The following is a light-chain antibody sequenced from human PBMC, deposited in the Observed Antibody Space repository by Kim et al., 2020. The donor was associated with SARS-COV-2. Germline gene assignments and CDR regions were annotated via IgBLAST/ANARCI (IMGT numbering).Light chain of an antibody. V-gene: IGKV3-11*01. CDR1: QSVSSY. J-gene: IGKJ1*01. CDR3: QQRSNWPPWT. Sequence: PGERATPPCRASQSVSSYLAWYQQKPGQAPRLLIYDASNRATGIPARFSGSGSGTDFTLTISSREPEDFAVYYCQQRSNWPPWTFGQGTKVDIK. CDR2: DAS.